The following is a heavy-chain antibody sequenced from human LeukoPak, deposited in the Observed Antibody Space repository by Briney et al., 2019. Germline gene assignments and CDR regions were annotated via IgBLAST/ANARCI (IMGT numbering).Heavy chain of an antibody. CDR2: FDPEDGKI. Sequence: ASVKVSCKVSGYTLTELTMHWVRQAPGKGLEWMGGFDPEDGKIIYAQKFQGRVTMTEDTSTDTAYMELSSLTSEDTAVYYCATDLYSGGWSEWGQGTLVTVSS. J-gene: IGHJ4*02. V-gene: IGHV1-24*01. D-gene: IGHD3-3*01. CDR3: ATDLYSGGWSE. CDR1: GYTLTELT.